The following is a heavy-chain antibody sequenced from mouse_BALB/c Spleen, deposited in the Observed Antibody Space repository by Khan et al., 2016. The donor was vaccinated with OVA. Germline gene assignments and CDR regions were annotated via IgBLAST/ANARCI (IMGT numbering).Heavy chain of an antibody. CDR2: INPSNGYT. Sequence: QVRLQQSGAELARPGASVKMSCKASGYTFTSYTIHWIKGRPGQGLEWIGFINPSNGYTNYNQKFKDKATLTADKSSTTVHMQLSSLTSDDSAVYNCVRDGAYHRNDGWFAYWGQGTLVTVSA. V-gene: IGHV1-4*01. CDR1: GYTFTSYT. D-gene: IGHD2-14*01. CDR3: VRDGAYHRNDGWFAY. J-gene: IGHJ3*01.